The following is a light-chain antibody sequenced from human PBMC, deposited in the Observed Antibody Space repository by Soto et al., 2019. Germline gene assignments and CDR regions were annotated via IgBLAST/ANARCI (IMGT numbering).Light chain of an antibody. V-gene: IGKV3-20*01. J-gene: IGKJ2*01. CDR1: QSLDSRY. CDR3: QQYGPSLPMYT. Sequence: ENVLTQSPGTLSLSPGERVTLSCRTSQSLDSRYLAWYQQKPGQAPRLLIYGASNRATGIPDKFRGSGYGTSFTLTSRGLENEDVAVYFCQQYGPSLPMYTFGQGTKLEIK. CDR2: GAS.